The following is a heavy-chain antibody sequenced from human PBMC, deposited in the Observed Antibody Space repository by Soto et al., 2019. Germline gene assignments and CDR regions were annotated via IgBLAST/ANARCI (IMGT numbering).Heavy chain of an antibody. CDR3: ARQGYRYGNYYCYGMDV. D-gene: IGHD5-18*01. J-gene: IGHJ6*02. CDR2: IIPIFGTA. Sequence: QVQLVQSGAEVKKPGSSVKVSSKASGGTFSSYAISWVRQAPGQGLEWMGGIIPIFGTANYAQKFQGRVTIAADESTRTDDMELRSLRSEDTVVYYCARQGYRYGNYYCYGMDVWGQGTAVTVSS. CDR1: GGTFSSYA. V-gene: IGHV1-69*01.